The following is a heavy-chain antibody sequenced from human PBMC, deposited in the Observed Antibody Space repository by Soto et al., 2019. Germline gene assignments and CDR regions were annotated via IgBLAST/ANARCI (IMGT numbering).Heavy chain of an antibody. Sequence: PSETLSLTCTVSGGSISSGDYYWSWIRQPPGKGLEWIGYIYYSGSTYYNPSLKSRVTISVDTSKNQFSLKLSSVTAADTAVYYCARVPEMTYYYGSGSQRIDWFDPWGQGTLVTVSS. CDR1: GGSISSGDYY. CDR3: ARVPEMTYYYGSGSQRIDWFDP. D-gene: IGHD3-10*01. J-gene: IGHJ5*02. V-gene: IGHV4-30-4*01. CDR2: IYYSGST.